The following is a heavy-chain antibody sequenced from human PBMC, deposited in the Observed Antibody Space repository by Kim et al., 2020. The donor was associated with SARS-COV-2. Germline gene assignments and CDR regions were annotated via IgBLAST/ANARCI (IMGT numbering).Heavy chain of an antibody. V-gene: IGHV3-21*06. CDR1: GFSFSEYS. Sequence: GGSLRLSCAASGFSFSEYSLNWVRQGPGKGLEWLASINRDSSYIYYGDSVKGRFTISRDNGKNSLYLQMNSLRADDTALYYCVREGPKCAGDCQNRFGPWGQGTQVTVSS. D-gene: IGHD2-21*01. CDR2: INRDSSYI. J-gene: IGHJ5*02. CDR3: VREGPKCAGDCQNRFGP.